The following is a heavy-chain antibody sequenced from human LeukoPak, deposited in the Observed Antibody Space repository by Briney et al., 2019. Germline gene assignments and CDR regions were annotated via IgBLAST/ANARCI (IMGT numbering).Heavy chain of an antibody. CDR2: IYSGGST. D-gene: IGHD2-2*01. Sequence: GGSLRLSCAASGFTVSSNYMSWVRQAPGKGLEWVSVIYSGGSTYYADSVKGRFTISRDNSKNTLYLQMNSLSAEDKAVYYCARDHIVVVPAEHSYDYYYYYGMDVWGQGTTVTVSS. J-gene: IGHJ6*02. CDR3: ARDHIVVVPAEHSYDYYYYYGMDV. CDR1: GFTVSSNY. V-gene: IGHV3-66*02.